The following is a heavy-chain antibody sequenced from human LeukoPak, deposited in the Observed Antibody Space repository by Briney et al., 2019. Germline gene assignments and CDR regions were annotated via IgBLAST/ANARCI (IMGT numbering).Heavy chain of an antibody. CDR3: ARVGGMTTVNNAAFDI. V-gene: IGHV4-59*01. CDR2: MYHYGGT. J-gene: IGHJ3*02. D-gene: IGHD4-4*01. Sequence: SETLSLTCSVSGGSIKSDYGNWIRQPPGKGLDWIGYMYHYGGTNYNPSLKSRVTISIDKPKKQFSLKLISVTAADTAIYYCARVGGMTTVNNAAFDIWGQGTMVTVSS. CDR1: GGSIKSDY.